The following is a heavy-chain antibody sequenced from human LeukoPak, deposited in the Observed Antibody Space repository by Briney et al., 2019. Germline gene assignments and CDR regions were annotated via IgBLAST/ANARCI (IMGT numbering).Heavy chain of an antibody. CDR1: GFTFSSYA. CDR2: ISYDGSNK. D-gene: IGHD3-16*02. Sequence: GGSLRLSCAASGFTFSSYAMHWVRQAPGKGLEWVAVISYDGSNKYYADSVKGRFTISRDNSKNTLYLQMNSPRAEDTAVYYCARDPSPSDYVWGSYRLYWGQGTLVTVSS. CDR3: ARDPSPSDYVWGSYRLY. J-gene: IGHJ4*02. V-gene: IGHV3-30-3*01.